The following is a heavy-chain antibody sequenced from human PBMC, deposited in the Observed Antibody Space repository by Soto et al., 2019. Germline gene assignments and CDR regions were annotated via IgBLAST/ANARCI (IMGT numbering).Heavy chain of an antibody. D-gene: IGHD6-19*01. V-gene: IGHV4-59*08. CDR3: ARSYSSGWQPYNWFDP. J-gene: IGHJ5*02. Sequence: SETLSLTCTVSGGSISSYYWSLIRQPPGKGLEWIGYIYYSGSTNYNPSLKSRVTISVDTSKNQFSLKLSSVTAADTAVYYCARSYSSGWQPYNWFDPWGQGTLVTVSS. CDR1: GGSISSYY. CDR2: IYYSGST.